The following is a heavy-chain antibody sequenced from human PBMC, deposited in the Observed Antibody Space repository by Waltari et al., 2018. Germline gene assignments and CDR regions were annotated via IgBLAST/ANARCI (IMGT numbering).Heavy chain of an antibody. J-gene: IGHJ6*03. Sequence: QVQLQESGPGLVKPSETLSLTCTVSGGPISSYYWRWIRQPPGKGLEWLGSMYSSGSTNYNPTLKSRVTISVDTSKIQFSLKLSSVTAADTAVYYCAREPGYSYGDSYYYYMDVWGKGTTVTVSS. V-gene: IGHV4-59*01. CDR3: AREPGYSYGDSYYYYMDV. CDR1: GGPISSYY. CDR2: MYSSGST. D-gene: IGHD5-18*01.